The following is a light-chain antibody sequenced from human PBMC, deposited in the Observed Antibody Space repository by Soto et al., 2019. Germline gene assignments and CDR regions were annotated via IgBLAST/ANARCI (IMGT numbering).Light chain of an antibody. CDR2: GAS. V-gene: IGKV3-20*01. Sequence: EIVLTQSPGTLSLSPGERATLSCRASQSVSSSYLAWYQQKPGQAPRLLIYGASSRATGIPDRFSGSGSGTDFPLTINRLEPEDFAVYYCQQYGSSLFTFGPGTKVDIK. CDR3: QQYGSSLFT. CDR1: QSVSSSY. J-gene: IGKJ3*01.